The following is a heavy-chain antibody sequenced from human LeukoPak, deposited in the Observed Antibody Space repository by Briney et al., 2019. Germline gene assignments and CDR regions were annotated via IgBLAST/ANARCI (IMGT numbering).Heavy chain of an antibody. D-gene: IGHD3-22*01. CDR3: AREGVPTYYYDSSGYSPPKNWFDP. CDR1: GYTFTSNY. J-gene: IGHJ5*02. CDR2: IIPIFGTA. Sequence: SVKVSCKASGYTFTSNYIHWVRQAPGQGLEWMGGIIPIFGTANYAQKFQGRVTITADESTSTAYMELSSLRSEDTAVYYCAREGVPTYYYDSSGYSPPKNWFDPWGQGTLVTVSS. V-gene: IGHV1-69*13.